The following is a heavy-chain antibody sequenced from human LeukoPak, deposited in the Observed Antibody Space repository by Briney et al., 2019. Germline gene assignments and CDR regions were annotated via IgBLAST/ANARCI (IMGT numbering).Heavy chain of an antibody. V-gene: IGHV3-53*01. CDR3: ARLKLRAAFDI. J-gene: IGHJ3*02. Sequence: PGRSLRLSCAASGFTVSSNYMSWVRQAPGKGLEWVSIIYSGGNTYYADSVKGRFTISRDNSKNTLYLQMNSLRAEDTAVYYCARLKLRAAFDIWGQGTMVTVSS. CDR2: IYSGGNT. CDR1: GFTVSSNY.